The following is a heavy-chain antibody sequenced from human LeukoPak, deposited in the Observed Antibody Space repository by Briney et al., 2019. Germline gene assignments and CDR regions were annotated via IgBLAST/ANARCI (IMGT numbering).Heavy chain of an antibody. J-gene: IGHJ4*02. CDR3: ARDRTHFDY. CDR2: IYYSGST. Sequence: PSETPSLTCTVSGGSISSYYWSWIRQPPGKGLEWIGYIYYSGSTNYNPSLKSRVTISVDTSKNQFSLKLSSVTAADTAVYYCARDRTHFDYWGQGTLVTVSS. CDR1: GGSISSYY. V-gene: IGHV4-59*01.